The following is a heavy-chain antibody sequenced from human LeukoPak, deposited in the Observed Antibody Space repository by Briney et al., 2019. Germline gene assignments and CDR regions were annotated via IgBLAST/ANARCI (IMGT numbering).Heavy chain of an antibody. CDR3: AGGGLGAPFDP. J-gene: IGHJ5*02. V-gene: IGHV3-23*01. CDR2: ISGSGGST. CDR1: GFTFSSYA. Sequence: GGSLRLSCAASGFTFSSYAMSWVRQAPGKGLEWVSGISGSGGSTYYADSVKGRFTISRDNSKNTLYLQMNSLRAEDTAVYSCAGGGLGAPFDPWGQGTLVAVSS. D-gene: IGHD3-10*01.